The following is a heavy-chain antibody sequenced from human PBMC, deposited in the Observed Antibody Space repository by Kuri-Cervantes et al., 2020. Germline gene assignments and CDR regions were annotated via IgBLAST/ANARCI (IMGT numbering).Heavy chain of an antibody. CDR3: ARDGLPYYYYYYMDV. D-gene: IGHD3/OR15-3a*01. CDR2: INPIGSRV. Sequence: GGSLRLSCAASGLTFSNYEMSWVRQTPRKGLERVSYINPIGSRVVYADSVKGRFTISRDNAKNSLYLQMNSLRAEDTAVYYCARDGLPYYYYYYMDVWGKGTTVTVSS. V-gene: IGHV3-48*03. J-gene: IGHJ6*03. CDR1: GLTFSNYE.